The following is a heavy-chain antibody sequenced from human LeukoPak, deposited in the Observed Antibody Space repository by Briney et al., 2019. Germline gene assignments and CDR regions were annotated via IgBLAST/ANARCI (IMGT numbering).Heavy chain of an antibody. D-gene: IGHD3-10*01. V-gene: IGHV4-34*01. J-gene: IGHJ6*03. CDR2: INHSGST. CDR3: ARKGRWYGSGSYPYYYYYYYMDV. Sequence: SETLSLTCAVYGGSFSGYYWSWIRQPPGKGLEWIGEINHSGSTNYNPSLKSRVTISVDTSKNQFSLKLSSVTAADTAVYYCARKGRWYGSGSYPYYYYYYYMDVWGKGTTVTVSS. CDR1: GGSFSGYY.